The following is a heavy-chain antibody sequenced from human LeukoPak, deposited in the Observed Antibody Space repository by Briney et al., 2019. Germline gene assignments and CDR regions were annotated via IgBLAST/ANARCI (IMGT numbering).Heavy chain of an antibody. D-gene: IGHD3-10*01. CDR3: ARAMVRGAVPEYFQH. V-gene: IGHV1-24*01. J-gene: IGHJ1*01. CDR1: GYTLTELS. CDR2: FDPEDGET. Sequence: VASVKVSCKVSGYTLTELSMHWVRQTPGKGLEWMGGFDPEDGETIYAQKFQGRVTMTEDTSTDTAYMELSSLRSEDTAVYYCARAMVRGAVPEYFQHWGQGTLVTVSS.